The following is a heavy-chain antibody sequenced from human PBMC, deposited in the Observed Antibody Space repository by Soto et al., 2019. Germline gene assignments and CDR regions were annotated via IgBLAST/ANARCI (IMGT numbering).Heavy chain of an antibody. V-gene: IGHV2-70*01. CDR3: ARTPGYSYGLQTLYYYYGMDV. Sequence: ESGPTLVNPTQTLTLTCTFSGFSLSTSGMCVSWIRQPPGKALEWLALIDWDDDKYYSTSLKTRLTISKDTSKNQVVLTMTNMDPVDTATYYCARTPGYSYGLQTLYYYYGMDVWGQGTTVTVSS. D-gene: IGHD5-18*01. J-gene: IGHJ6*02. CDR2: IDWDDDK. CDR1: GFSLSTSGMC.